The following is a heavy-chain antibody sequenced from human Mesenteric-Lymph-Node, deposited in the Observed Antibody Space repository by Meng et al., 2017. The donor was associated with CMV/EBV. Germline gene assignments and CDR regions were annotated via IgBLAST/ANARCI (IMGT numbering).Heavy chain of an antibody. Sequence: DYVSSASYYRTWIRQRPGKGQEWIGYIYYSGNTNYHPSLKSRVTISVDTSKNQFSLKLSSVTAADTAVYYCAIVLLPAAIHWCFDLWGHGTLVTVSS. V-gene: IGHV4-61*01. CDR1: DYVSSASYY. CDR2: IYYSGNT. J-gene: IGHJ2*01. CDR3: AIVLLPAAIHWCFDL. D-gene: IGHD2-2*02.